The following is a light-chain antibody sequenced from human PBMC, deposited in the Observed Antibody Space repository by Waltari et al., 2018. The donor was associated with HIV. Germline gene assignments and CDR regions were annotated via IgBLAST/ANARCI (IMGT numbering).Light chain of an antibody. J-gene: IGLJ2*01. CDR3: NSYTSSDTVV. CDR1: NRDVGFYNL. V-gene: IGLV2-14*01. Sequence: QSALTQPASVSGSPGQSITIFCTGTNRDVGFYNLVSWYQHFPGKAPRLILFGVRSRHSGVSSRFSGSKSGNTASLTISGLQAEDEAQYVCNSYTSSDTVVFGGGTKLTVL. CDR2: GVR.